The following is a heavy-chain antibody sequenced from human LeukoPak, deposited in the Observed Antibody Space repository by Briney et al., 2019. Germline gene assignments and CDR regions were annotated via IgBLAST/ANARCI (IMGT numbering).Heavy chain of an antibody. J-gene: IGHJ5*02. CDR1: GYTLTELS. D-gene: IGHD6-19*01. V-gene: IGHV1-24*01. CDR2: FDPEDGET. CDR3: ATDMAVAGRWFDP. Sequence: ASVNVSCKVSGYTLTELSMHWVRQAPGKGLEWMGGFDPEDGETIYAQKFQGRVTMTEDTSTDTAYMELSSLRSEDTAVYYCATDMAVAGRWFDPWGQGTLVTVSS.